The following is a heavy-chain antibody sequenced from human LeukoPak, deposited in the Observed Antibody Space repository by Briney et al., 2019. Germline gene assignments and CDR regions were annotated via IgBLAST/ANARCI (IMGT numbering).Heavy chain of an antibody. CDR2: ISTSSSTI. CDR1: GFAFSSYA. J-gene: IGHJ4*02. CDR3: ARELGY. V-gene: IGHV3-48*01. Sequence: GRSLRLSCAASGFAFSSYAMHWVRQAPGKGLEWVSYISTSSSTIYYADSVKGRFTISRDNAKNSLYLQMNSLRAEDTAVYYCARELGYWGQGILVTVSA.